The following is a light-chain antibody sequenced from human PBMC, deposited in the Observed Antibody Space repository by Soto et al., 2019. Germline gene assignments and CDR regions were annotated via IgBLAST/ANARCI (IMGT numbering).Light chain of an antibody. CDR1: SSSIGSNT. V-gene: IGLV1-44*01. CDR2: RNN. CDR3: AAWDDSPNGYV. Sequence: QAVVTQPPSASGTPGQRVTISCSGSSSSIGSNTVDWYQQLPGTAPKLLIYRNNQRPSGVPDRFSGSKSGTSASLAITGLQSEDEADYYCAAWDDSPNGYVFGTGTKVTVL. J-gene: IGLJ1*01.